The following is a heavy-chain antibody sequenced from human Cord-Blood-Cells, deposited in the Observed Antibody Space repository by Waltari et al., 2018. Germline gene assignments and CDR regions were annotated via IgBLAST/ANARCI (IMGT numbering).Heavy chain of an antibody. D-gene: IGHD6-13*01. Sequence: QMQLVQSGPEVKKPGTSVKVSCKASGFTFTSSAVQWVRQARGQRLEWIGWIVVGSGNTNYAQKFQERVTITRDMSTSTAYMELSSLRSEDTAVYYCAAAPYSRHTETDYYYGMDVWGQGTTVTVSS. CDR2: IVVGSGNT. V-gene: IGHV1-58*01. J-gene: IGHJ6*02. CDR1: GFTFTSSA. CDR3: AAAPYSRHTETDYYYGMDV.